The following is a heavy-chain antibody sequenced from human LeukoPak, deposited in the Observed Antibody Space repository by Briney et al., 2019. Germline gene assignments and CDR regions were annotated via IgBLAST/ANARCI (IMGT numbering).Heavy chain of an antibody. Sequence: ASVKVSCKASGGTFSSYAISWVRQALGQGLEWMGGIIPIFGTANYAQKFQGRVTITADESTSTAYMELSSLRSEDTAVYYCARGRTYYDFWSGYLYLDYWGQGTLVTVSS. CDR1: GGTFSSYA. J-gene: IGHJ4*02. CDR2: IIPIFGTA. CDR3: ARGRTYYDFWSGYLYLDY. V-gene: IGHV1-69*13. D-gene: IGHD3-3*01.